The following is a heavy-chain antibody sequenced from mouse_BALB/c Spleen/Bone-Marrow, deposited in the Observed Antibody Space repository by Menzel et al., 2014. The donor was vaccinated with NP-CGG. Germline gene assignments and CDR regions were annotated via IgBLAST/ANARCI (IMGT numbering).Heavy chain of an antibody. V-gene: IGHV1-69*02. D-gene: IGHD2-10*02. CDR1: GYTFTGYW. Sequence: QVQLQQPGAELVRPGASVKVSCKASGYTFTGYWINWVKQRPGQGLEWIGNIYPSDSYTNYNQNFKDKATLTVDKSSSTAYMQLSSPTSEDSAVYYRTRQYGNYYAMDYWGQGTSVTVSS. CDR2: IYPSDSYT. J-gene: IGHJ4*01. CDR3: TRQYGNYYAMDY.